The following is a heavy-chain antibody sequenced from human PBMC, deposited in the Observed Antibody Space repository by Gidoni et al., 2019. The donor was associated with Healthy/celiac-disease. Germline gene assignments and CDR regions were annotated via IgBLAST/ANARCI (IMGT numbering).Heavy chain of an antibody. CDR3: AREAVYYDILTGYNYGLSFDP. CDR1: GGSFRGYY. V-gene: IGHV4-34*01. D-gene: IGHD3-9*01. Sequence: QVQLQQWGAGLLKPSETLSLTCAVYGGSFRGYYWSWIRQPPGKGLEWIGEINHSGSTNYNPSLKSRVTISVDTSKNQFSLKLSSVTAADTAVYYCAREAVYYDILTGYNYGLSFDPWGQGTLVTVSS. CDR2: INHSGST. J-gene: IGHJ5*02.